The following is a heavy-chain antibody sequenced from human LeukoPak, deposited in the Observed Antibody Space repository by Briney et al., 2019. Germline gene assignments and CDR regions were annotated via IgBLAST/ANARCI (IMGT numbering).Heavy chain of an antibody. CDR2: ISYDGSNK. J-gene: IGHJ3*02. CDR3: AKDARRYYDSSGPDI. V-gene: IGHV3-30*16. Sequence: SCKASGGTFSSYAISWVRQAPGQGLEWVAVISYDGSNKYYADSVKGRFTISRDNSKNTLYLQMNSLRAEDTAVYYCAKDARRYYDSSGPDIWGQGTMVTVSS. CDR1: GGTFSSYA. D-gene: IGHD3-22*01.